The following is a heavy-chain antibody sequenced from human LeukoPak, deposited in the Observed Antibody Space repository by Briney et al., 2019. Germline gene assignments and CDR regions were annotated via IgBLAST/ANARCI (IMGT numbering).Heavy chain of an antibody. D-gene: IGHD3-3*01. Sequence: GGSLRLSCAASGFTFSSYAMSWVRQAPGKGLELVSAISGSGGSTYYADSVKGRFTISRDNSKNTLYLQMNSLRAEDTAVYYCAKVLAAFWSGYDCWGQGTLVTVSS. CDR2: ISGSGGST. CDR1: GFTFSSYA. CDR3: AKVLAAFWSGYDC. V-gene: IGHV3-23*01. J-gene: IGHJ4*02.